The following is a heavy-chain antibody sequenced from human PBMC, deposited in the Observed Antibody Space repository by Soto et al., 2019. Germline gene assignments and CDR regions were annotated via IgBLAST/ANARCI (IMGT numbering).Heavy chain of an antibody. CDR1: GYTFTGYY. CDR3: ARDGPYYYGFDV. V-gene: IGHV1-2*04. J-gene: IGHJ6*02. CDR2: INPNSGGT. Sequence: ASVKVSCKASGYTFTGYYMHWVRQAPGQGLEWMGWINPNSGGTNYAQKFQGWVTMTRDTSKNLFSLKLRSVTAADTALYFCARDGPYYYGFDVWGQGTTVTVSS.